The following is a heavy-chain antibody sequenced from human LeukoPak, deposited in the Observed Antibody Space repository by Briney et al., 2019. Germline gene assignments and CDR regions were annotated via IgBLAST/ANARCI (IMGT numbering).Heavy chain of an antibody. CDR2: IYSGDST. Sequence: GGSLRLSCAASGFTVSSNYMSWVRQAPGKGLEWVSVIYSGDSTFYADSVKGRFTISRDNSKNTLYLQMNSLRAEDTAVYYCAREEGAAADTWFDPWGQGTLVTVSS. CDR1: GFTVSSNY. D-gene: IGHD6-13*01. V-gene: IGHV3-66*01. J-gene: IGHJ5*02. CDR3: AREEGAAADTWFDP.